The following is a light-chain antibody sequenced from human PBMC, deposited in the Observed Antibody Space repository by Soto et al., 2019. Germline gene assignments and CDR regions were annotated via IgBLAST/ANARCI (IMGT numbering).Light chain of an antibody. CDR1: RSVSSNH. Sequence: EIVLTQSPGAMSLSPGERATLSCRASRSVSSNHLAWYQQQPGQAPRLLISGISTRATGIPDRFSGSGSGTHFTLTISRLEPEDFAIYYCQQFGTPPWTFGQGTKVDIK. J-gene: IGKJ1*01. CDR2: GIS. CDR3: QQFGTPPWT. V-gene: IGKV3-20*01.